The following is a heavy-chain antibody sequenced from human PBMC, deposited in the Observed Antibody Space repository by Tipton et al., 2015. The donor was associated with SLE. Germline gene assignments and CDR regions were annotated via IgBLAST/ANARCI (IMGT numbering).Heavy chain of an antibody. CDR3: AKDQHGSNSGYFDY. CDR1: GFTFSSCG. Sequence: SLRLSCAASGFTFSSCGMHLVRQAHGQGLGGVAFIRYDGRDKYYADSVKGRFTISRDNSKNTLYLQMNSLRAEDTAVYYCAKDQHGSNSGYFDYWGQGTLLTVSS. V-gene: IGHV3-30*02. D-gene: IGHD4-23*01. CDR2: IRYDGRDK. J-gene: IGHJ4*02.